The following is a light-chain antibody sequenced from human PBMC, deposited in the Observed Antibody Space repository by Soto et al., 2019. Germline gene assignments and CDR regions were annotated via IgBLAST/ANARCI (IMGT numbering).Light chain of an antibody. CDR3: QQYNYWPPLT. CDR1: QNINSN. V-gene: IGKV3-15*01. J-gene: IGKJ3*01. Sequence: EIVMTQSPATLSVSPGVRATLSCRASQNINSNLAWYQQKPGQAPWLLIYGAFTRATGIPGRFSGSGSGTEFTLTINSLQSEDFAVYYCQQYNYWPPLTFGPGTKVDI. CDR2: GAF.